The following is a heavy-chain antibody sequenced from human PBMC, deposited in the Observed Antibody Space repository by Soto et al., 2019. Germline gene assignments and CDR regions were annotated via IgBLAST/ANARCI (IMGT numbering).Heavy chain of an antibody. D-gene: IGHD3-10*01. CDR2: IWYDGSNK. CDR3: ARDPSPHLYPWFGELLYAPYYFDY. CDR1: GFTFSSYG. J-gene: IGHJ4*02. V-gene: IGHV3-33*01. Sequence: GGSLRLSCAASGFTFSSYGMHWVRQAPGKGLEWVAVIWYDGSNKYYADSVKGRFTISRDNSKNTLYLQMNSLRAEDTAVYYCARDPSPHLYPWFGELLYAPYYFDYWGQGTLVTVSS.